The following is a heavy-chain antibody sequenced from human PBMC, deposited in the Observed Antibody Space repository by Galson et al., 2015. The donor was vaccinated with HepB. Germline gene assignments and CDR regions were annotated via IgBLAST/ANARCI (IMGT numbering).Heavy chain of an antibody. CDR2: INTNTGNP. J-gene: IGHJ4*02. V-gene: IGHV7-4-1*02. CDR1: GYTFTSYA. CDR3: ARDRDCSGGSCQAFFDY. D-gene: IGHD2-15*01. Sequence: SVKVSCKASGYTFTSYAMNWVRQAPGQGLEWMGWINTNTGNPPYAQGFTGRFVFSLDTSVSTAYLQISSLKAEDTAVYYCARDRDCSGGSCQAFFDYWGQGTLVTVSS.